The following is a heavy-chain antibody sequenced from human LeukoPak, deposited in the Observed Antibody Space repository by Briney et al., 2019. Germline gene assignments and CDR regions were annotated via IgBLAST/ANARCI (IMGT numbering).Heavy chain of an antibody. CDR3: AKRGSGWYEDYYYYMDV. Sequence: PGGSLRLSCTVSGFTVSSNSMSWVRQAPGKGLEWVSAIGGSGGGTYYADSVKGRFTISRDNSKNTLYLQMNSLRAEDTAVYYCAKRGSGWYEDYYYYMDVWGKGTTVTISS. CDR2: IGGSGGGT. CDR1: GFTVSSNS. J-gene: IGHJ6*03. D-gene: IGHD6-19*01. V-gene: IGHV3-23*01.